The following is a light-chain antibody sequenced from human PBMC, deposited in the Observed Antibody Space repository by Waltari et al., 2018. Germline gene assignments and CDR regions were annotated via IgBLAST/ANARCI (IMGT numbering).Light chain of an antibody. CDR2: HAS. V-gene: IGKV3-20*01. CDR1: QTIRDNY. Sequence: EVVLTQSPGTLSLSPGERATLSCRASQTIRDNYLAWYQQKPGQAPRLLIYHASTRATGVPHTFSGSGSGTDFTLDIIRLEPEDAAMYYCQQYCCSPKTFGQGTKVEIK. CDR3: QQYCCSPKT. J-gene: IGKJ1*01.